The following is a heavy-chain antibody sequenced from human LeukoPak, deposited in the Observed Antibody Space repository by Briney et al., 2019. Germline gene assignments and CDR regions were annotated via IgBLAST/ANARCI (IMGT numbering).Heavy chain of an antibody. J-gene: IGHJ4*02. Sequence: GGSLRLSCSASGFTFGDYPMSWVRQAPGKGLEWVGFIRSKTYGGTAEYAASVKGRFTISRDDSKSIAYLQMSSLKTEDTAVYYCTRGYSDDYWGQGTLVTVSS. D-gene: IGHD1-26*01. V-gene: IGHV3-49*04. CDR1: GFTFGDYP. CDR3: TRGYSDDY. CDR2: IRSKTYGGTA.